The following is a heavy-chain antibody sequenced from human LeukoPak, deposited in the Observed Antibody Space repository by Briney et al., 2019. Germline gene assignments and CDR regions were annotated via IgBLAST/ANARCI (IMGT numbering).Heavy chain of an antibody. D-gene: IGHD3-22*01. CDR2: MNPNSGNT. V-gene: IGHV1-8*01. CDR1: GYTFTSYD. CDR3: ARAFYYDSSGYYYHFDY. J-gene: IGHJ4*02. Sequence: ASVKVSCKASGYTFTSYDINWVRQATGQGLEWMGWMNPNSGNTGYAQKFQGRVTMTMNTSISIAYMELSSLRSEDTAVYYCARAFYYDSSGYYYHFDYWGQGTLVTVSS.